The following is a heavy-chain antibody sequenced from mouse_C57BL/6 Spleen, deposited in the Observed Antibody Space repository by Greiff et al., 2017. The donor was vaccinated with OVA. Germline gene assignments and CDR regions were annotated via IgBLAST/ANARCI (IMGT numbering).Heavy chain of an antibody. V-gene: IGHV1-81*01. Sequence: VQLQQSGAELARPGASVKLSCKASGYTFTSYGISWVKQRTGQGLEWIGEIYPRSGNTYYNEKLKGKATLTADKSSRTAYMELRSLTSEDSAVYFCARKDDYYEAYWGQGTLVTVSA. J-gene: IGHJ3*01. CDR2: IYPRSGNT. CDR3: ARKDDYYEAY. CDR1: GYTFTSYG. D-gene: IGHD2-3*01.